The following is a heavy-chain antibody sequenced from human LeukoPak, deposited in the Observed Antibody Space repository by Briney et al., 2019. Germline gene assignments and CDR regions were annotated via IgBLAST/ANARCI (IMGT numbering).Heavy chain of an antibody. Sequence: SETLSLTCTVYGGSISNYYWTWIRQPAGKGLEWIGRIYSSGITSHNPSLKGRVTLSVDTSKNQISLKLSSVTAADTAVYFCARDQGGYSSGLSFDNWGQGTLVTVSS. CDR2: IYSSGIT. J-gene: IGHJ4*02. CDR1: GGSISNYY. CDR3: ARDQGGYSSGLSFDN. V-gene: IGHV4-4*07. D-gene: IGHD6-19*01.